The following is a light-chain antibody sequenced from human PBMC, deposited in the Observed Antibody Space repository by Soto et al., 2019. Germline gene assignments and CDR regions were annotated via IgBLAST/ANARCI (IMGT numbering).Light chain of an antibody. V-gene: IGKV1-39*01. CDR2: AAS. Sequence: DIQMTQSPSSLSASVGDRVTITCRASQSISSYLNWYQQKPGKAPKLLIYAASSLQSGVPSRFSGSGSGTDFTLTISSLQPEDFATYYCQQANSFPHTFGPGTKVDIK. CDR3: QQANSFPHT. CDR1: QSISSY. J-gene: IGKJ3*01.